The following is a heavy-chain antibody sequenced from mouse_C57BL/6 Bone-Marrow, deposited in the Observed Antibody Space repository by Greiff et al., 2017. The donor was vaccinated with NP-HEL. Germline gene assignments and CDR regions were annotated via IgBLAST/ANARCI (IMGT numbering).Heavy chain of an antibody. V-gene: IGHV1-74*01. CDR2: IHPSDSDT. CDR1: GYTFTSYW. J-gene: IGHJ3*01. Sequence: QVQLQQPGAELVKPGASVKVSCKASGYTFTSYWMHWVKQRPGQGLEWIGRIHPSDSDTNYNQKFKGKATLTVDKSSSTAYMQLSSLTSEDSAVYYCAIRHYGSSDAWFAYWGQGTLVTVSA. CDR3: AIRHYGSSDAWFAY. D-gene: IGHD1-1*01.